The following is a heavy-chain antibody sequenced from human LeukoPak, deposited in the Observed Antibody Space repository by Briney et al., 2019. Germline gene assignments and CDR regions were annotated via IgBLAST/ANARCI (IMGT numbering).Heavy chain of an antibody. CDR2: INPNSGGT. V-gene: IGHV1-2*02. D-gene: IGHD6-13*01. J-gene: IGHJ4*02. CDR3: ARDLGGQAGTVDY. Sequence: ASVKVSCKASGYTFTCYYMHWVRQAPGQGLEWMGWINPNSGGTNYAQKLQGRVTMTRDTSISTAYMELSRLRSDDTAVYYCARDLGGQAGTVDYWGQGTLVTVSS. CDR1: GYTFTCYY.